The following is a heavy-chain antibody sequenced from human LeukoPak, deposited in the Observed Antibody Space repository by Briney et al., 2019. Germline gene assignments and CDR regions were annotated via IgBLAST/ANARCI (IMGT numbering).Heavy chain of an antibody. CDR2: ISSSGRYI. D-gene: IGHD2-2*01. V-gene: IGHV3-21*01. CDR1: GFSFSSYN. Sequence: GGSLRLSCAASGFSFSSYNMNWVRQAPGKGLEWVSSISSSGRYIYYADSVKGRFTISRDNTKNSLYLQMNSLRAEDTAVYYCARELGYCTSTSCFELADPWGQGTLVTVSS. J-gene: IGHJ5*02. CDR3: ARELGYCTSTSCFELADP.